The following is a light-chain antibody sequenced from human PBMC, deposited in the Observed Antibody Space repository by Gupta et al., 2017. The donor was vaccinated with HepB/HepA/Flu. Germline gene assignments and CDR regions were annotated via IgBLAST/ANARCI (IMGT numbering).Light chain of an antibody. J-gene: IGLJ2*01. CDR2: DVD. CDR3: SAYTTSNTLL. V-gene: IGLV2-14*03. Sequence: QSALTQPASVSGSPGQSITISCTGTSSDIGTYSYVSWYQQHPGKAPKLMIYDVDNQPSGVSNRFSGSKSGNTASLTISGLQTEDEAEYYCSAYTTSNTLLFGGGTKVSVL. CDR1: SSDIGTYSY.